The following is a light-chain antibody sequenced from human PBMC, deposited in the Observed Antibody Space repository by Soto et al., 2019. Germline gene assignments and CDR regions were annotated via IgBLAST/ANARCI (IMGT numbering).Light chain of an antibody. CDR1: QSVSSSY. CDR2: GAS. Sequence: DIVLTQSPGPLSLSPGERATLSCTASQSVSSSYLAWYQQKPGQAPRLLIYGASSRATGIPDRCSGSGSGTVFTLTISRLEPEDFAVYYCQQYGSSGTFGQGTKVDIK. CDR3: QQYGSSGT. J-gene: IGKJ1*01. V-gene: IGKV3-20*01.